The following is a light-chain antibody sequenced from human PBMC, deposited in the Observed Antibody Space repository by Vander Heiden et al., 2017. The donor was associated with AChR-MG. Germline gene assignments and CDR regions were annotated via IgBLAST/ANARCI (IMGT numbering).Light chain of an antibody. CDR1: QSVRPNY. CDR3: PLYGSSAPVT. CDR2: GTS. V-gene: IGKV3-20*01. J-gene: IGKJ5*01. Sequence: EIVLTHSPCTLSSSPGERDTHSRRASQSVRPNYFAWYEKNTGQANRLFTYGTSNRATGIPDRLSGSAAGPDLTCTTSRADPEDFTVYYCPLYGSSAPVTFGQGTRLEIK.